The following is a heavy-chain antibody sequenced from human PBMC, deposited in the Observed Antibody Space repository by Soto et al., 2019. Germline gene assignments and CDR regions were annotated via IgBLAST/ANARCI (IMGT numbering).Heavy chain of an antibody. CDR3: ARGIYCTLDICYTGYYYMDG. V-gene: IGHV3-21*01. CDR1: GFTFSNYT. CDR2: ISSGSNYI. J-gene: IGHJ6*03. Sequence: DVQLVESGGGLVKPGGSLRLSCTVSGFTFSNYTMDWVRQAPGKGLEWVTSISSGSNYIYYADSVKGRCTISRDNAKTSLNPKMNRLRAEDTAVFYCARGIYCTLDICYTGYYYMDGWGKGTTVTVSS. D-gene: IGHD2-2*02.